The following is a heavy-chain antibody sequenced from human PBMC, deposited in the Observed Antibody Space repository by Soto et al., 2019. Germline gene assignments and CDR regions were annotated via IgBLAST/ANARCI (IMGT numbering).Heavy chain of an antibody. CDR3: ASATVVAATFDF. J-gene: IGHJ4*02. V-gene: IGHV3-33*01. CDR1: GFTFSSYG. D-gene: IGHD2-15*01. Sequence: GGSLRLSCAASGFTFSSYGMHWVRQAPGKGLEWVAVIWYDGSNKYYADSVKGRFTISRDNSKNTLYLQMDSLRAEDSAVYYCASATVVAATFDFWGQGTLVTVSS. CDR2: IWYDGSNK.